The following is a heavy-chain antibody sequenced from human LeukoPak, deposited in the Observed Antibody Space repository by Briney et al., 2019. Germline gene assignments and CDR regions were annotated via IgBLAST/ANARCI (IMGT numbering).Heavy chain of an antibody. CDR3: AKFAQRYCSGGSCHPFDY. Sequence: PGGSLRLSCAASGFTFSTYSINWVRQAPGKGLEWVSSISSSSSYIYYADSVKGRFTISRDNSKNTLHLQMNSLRAEDTAAYYCAKFAQRYCSGGSCHPFDYWGQGTLVTVSS. V-gene: IGHV3-21*04. CDR2: ISSSSSYI. CDR1: GFTFSTYS. D-gene: IGHD2-15*01. J-gene: IGHJ4*02.